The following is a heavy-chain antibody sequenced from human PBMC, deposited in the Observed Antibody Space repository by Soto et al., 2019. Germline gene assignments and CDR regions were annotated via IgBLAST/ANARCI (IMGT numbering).Heavy chain of an antibody. CDR1: GYTSTSYY. CDR3: ARVGPPADP. Sequence: ASVKVSCKASGYTSTSYYMHGVRQAPGQGLEWMGRINASGGSTNYAQKFQGRVTMTRDTSASTAYMELSSLRSEDTAVYYCARVGPPADPWGQGTLVTVSS. CDR2: INASGGST. J-gene: IGHJ5*02. V-gene: IGHV1-46*01.